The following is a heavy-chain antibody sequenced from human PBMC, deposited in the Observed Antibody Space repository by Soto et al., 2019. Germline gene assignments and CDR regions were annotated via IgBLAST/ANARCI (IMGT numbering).Heavy chain of an antibody. CDR3: ALRGFDILTG. CDR2: ISYDATNE. V-gene: IGHV3-30*03. J-gene: IGHJ4*02. D-gene: IGHD3-9*01. CDR1: GFAFSIYG. Sequence: GGSLRLSCVASGFAFSIYGMHRVRQAPGKGLEWVAVISYDATNEHYADSVKGRFTISRDNSRSIVYLQMNSLKTEDTAVYYCALRGFDILTGWGQGTLVTVSS.